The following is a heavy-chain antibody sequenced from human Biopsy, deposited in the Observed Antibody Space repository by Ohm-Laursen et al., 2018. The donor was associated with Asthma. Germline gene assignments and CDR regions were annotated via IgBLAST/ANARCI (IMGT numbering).Heavy chain of an antibody. CDR2: ISFDGTNR. Sequence: SLRLSCAASGFTFSNYDMHWVRQAPGKGLDWVAVISFDGTNRNYTDSVKGRFTISRDNSRNTLHLEMNSLRAEDTAVYFCAKEVFPGWELRRGPDSWGQGTLVTVSS. V-gene: IGHV3-30*18. J-gene: IGHJ4*02. CDR1: GFTFSNYD. D-gene: IGHD1-26*01. CDR3: AKEVFPGWELRRGPDS.